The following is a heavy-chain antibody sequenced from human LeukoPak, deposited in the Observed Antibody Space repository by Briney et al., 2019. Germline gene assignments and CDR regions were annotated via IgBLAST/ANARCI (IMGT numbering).Heavy chain of an antibody. J-gene: IGHJ4*02. V-gene: IGHV1-69*04. Sequence: SVKVSCKASGGTFSSYAISWVRQAPGQGLEWMGRIIPILGIANYAQKFQGRVTITADKSTSTAYMELSSLRSEDTAVYYRASGLLRFLEWPKVFDYWGQGTLVTVSS. CDR1: GGTFSSYA. CDR2: IIPILGIA. CDR3: ASGLLRFLEWPKVFDY. D-gene: IGHD3-3*01.